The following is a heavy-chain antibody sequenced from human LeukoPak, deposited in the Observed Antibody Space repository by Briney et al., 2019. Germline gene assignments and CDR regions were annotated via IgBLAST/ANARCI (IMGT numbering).Heavy chain of an antibody. CDR3: ARDEAARVFDAFDI. V-gene: IGHV1-69*05. D-gene: IGHD6-25*01. J-gene: IGHJ3*02. Sequence: SVKVSCKASGGTFSSYAISWVRQAPGQGLEWMGGIIPIFGTANYAQKFQGRVAITTDESTSTAYMELSSLRSEDTAVYYCARDEAARVFDAFDIWGQGTMVTVSS. CDR2: IIPIFGTA. CDR1: GGTFSSYA.